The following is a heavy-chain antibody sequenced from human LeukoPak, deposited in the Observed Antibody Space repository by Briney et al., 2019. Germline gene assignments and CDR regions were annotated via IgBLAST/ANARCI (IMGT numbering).Heavy chain of an antibody. CDR1: GFTFSSYA. CDR3: AKERKYYDFWSGYPLGYYMDV. Sequence: GGSLRLSCAASGFTFSSYAMSWVRQAPGKGLEWVPAISGSDGSTYYADSVKGRFTISRDNSKNTLYLQMNSLRAEDTAVYYCAKERKYYDFWSGYPLGYYMDVWGKGTTVTVSS. J-gene: IGHJ6*03. V-gene: IGHV3-23*01. D-gene: IGHD3-3*01. CDR2: ISGSDGST.